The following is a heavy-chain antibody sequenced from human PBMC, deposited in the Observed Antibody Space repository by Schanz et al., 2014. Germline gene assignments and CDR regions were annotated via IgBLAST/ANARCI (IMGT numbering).Heavy chain of an antibody. D-gene: IGHD2-15*01. CDR2: SSASGGDT. V-gene: IGHV3-23*01. CDR3: ARDFLLEQLGYSHYYYAMDV. Sequence: DVHLLESGGGLVQPGGSLRLSCAASEFTFSTDAMSWVRQAPGKGLEWLSVSSASGGDTYYADSVKGRFTISRDNSKSTLYLQMNSLRAEDTAVYYCARDFLLEQLGYSHYYYAMDVWGQGTTVTVSS. J-gene: IGHJ6*02. CDR1: EFTFSTDA.